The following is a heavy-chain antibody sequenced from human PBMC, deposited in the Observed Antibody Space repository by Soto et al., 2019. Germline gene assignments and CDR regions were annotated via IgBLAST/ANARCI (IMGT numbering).Heavy chain of an antibody. J-gene: IGHJ4*02. CDR1: GFTFSSYA. CDR3: AKDAPYDFWSGYWEIDY. Sequence: QPGGSLRLSCAASGFTFSSYAMSWVRQAPGKGLEWVSAISGSGGSTYYADSVKGRFTISRDNSKNTLYLQMNSLRAEDTAVYYCAKDAPYDFWSGYWEIDYWGQGTLVTVSS. V-gene: IGHV3-23*01. D-gene: IGHD3-3*01. CDR2: ISGSGGST.